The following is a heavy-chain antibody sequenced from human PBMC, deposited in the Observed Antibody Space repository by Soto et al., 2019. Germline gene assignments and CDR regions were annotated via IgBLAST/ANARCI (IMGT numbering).Heavy chain of an antibody. CDR2: IWYDGSNK. V-gene: IGHV3-33*01. CDR1: GFTFSSYG. CDR3: AREGGSVVVPAAIYGMDV. J-gene: IGHJ6*02. Sequence: GGSLRLSCAASGFTFSSYGMHWVRQAPGKGLEWVAVIWYDGSNKYYADSVKGRFTISRDNSKNTLYLQMNSLRAEDTAVYYCAREGGSVVVPAAIYGMDVWGQGTTVTVSS. D-gene: IGHD2-2*01.